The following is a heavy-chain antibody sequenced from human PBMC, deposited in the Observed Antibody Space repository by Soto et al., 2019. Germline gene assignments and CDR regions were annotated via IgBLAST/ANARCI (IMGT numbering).Heavy chain of an antibody. Sequence: PGGSLRLSCAASGFTFSSYAMSWVRQAPGKGLEWVSAISGSGGSTYYADSVKGRFTISRDNSKNTLYLQMNSLRAEDTAVYYCAKSSRYFDWLLYVDYWGQGTLVTVSS. CDR2: ISGSGGST. CDR1: GFTFSSYA. J-gene: IGHJ4*02. V-gene: IGHV3-23*01. D-gene: IGHD3-9*01. CDR3: AKSSRYFDWLLYVDY.